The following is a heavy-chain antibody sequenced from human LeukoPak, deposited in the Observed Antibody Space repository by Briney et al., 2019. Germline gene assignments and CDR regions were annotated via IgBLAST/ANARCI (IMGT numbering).Heavy chain of an antibody. D-gene: IGHD5-12*01. CDR2: IYYSGST. CDR1: GGSISSYY. J-gene: IGHJ2*01. V-gene: IGHV4-59*08. CDR3: ARRSRVARGWYFDL. Sequence: SETLSLTCTVSGGSISSYYWSWIRQPPGKGLEWFRYIYYSGSTNYNPSLKSRVTISVDTSKNQFSLKLSSVTAADTAVYYCARRSRVARGWYFDLWGRGTLVTVSS.